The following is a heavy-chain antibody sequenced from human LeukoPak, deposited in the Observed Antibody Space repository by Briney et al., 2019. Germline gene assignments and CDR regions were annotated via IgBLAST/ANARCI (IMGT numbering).Heavy chain of an antibody. D-gene: IGHD6-13*01. Sequence: EPSETLSLTCAVYGGSFSGYYWSWIRQPPGKGLEWIGEIYHSGSANYNPSLKGRVTISVDTSKNQFSLSLSSVTAADTAVYYCARGWRQQRSFRCWFDPWGQGTLVTVSS. J-gene: IGHJ5*02. CDR2: IYHSGSA. V-gene: IGHV4-34*01. CDR1: GGSFSGYY. CDR3: ARGWRQQRSFRCWFDP.